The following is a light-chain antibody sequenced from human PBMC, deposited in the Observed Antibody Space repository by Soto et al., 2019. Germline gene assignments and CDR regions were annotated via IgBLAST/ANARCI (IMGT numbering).Light chain of an antibody. V-gene: IGLV2-14*01. CDR1: SSDVGSYNF. CDR2: DVS. Sequence: QSALTQPASVSGSPGQSITISCTGTSSDVGSYNFDSWYQQHPGKAPKLMIYDVSHRPSGVSNRFSGSKSGNTASLTISGLQAEDEADYYCSSYTSSSTLTVFGTGTKLTVL. J-gene: IGLJ1*01. CDR3: SSYTSSSTLTV.